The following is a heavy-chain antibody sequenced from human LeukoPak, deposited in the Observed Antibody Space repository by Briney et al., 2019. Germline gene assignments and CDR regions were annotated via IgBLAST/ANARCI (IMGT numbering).Heavy chain of an antibody. CDR2: FYSSGNV. Sequence: SETLSLTCTVFGDSISNYYWSWLRQPAGKGLEWIGRFYSSGNVKYNSSLQSRVVVSVDTSKNQFSLKLTSVTAADTAVYYCARDSGRIAAVGTTHYYGIDVWGPGTTVTVSS. V-gene: IGHV4-4*07. D-gene: IGHD6-13*01. CDR1: GDSISNYY. J-gene: IGHJ6*02. CDR3: ARDSGRIAAVGTTHYYGIDV.